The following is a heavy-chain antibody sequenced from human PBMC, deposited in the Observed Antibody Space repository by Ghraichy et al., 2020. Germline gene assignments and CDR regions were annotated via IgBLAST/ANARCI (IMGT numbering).Heavy chain of an antibody. CDR3: RVGHYGNYA. CDR2: INPDGSET. J-gene: IGHJ5*02. V-gene: IGHV3-7*01. Sequence: LSLTCAASEFDFGNFWMSWVRQAPGKGLEWVANINPDGSETHYVDSVKGRFTISRDNAKNFLFLQVNNLRVEDTAKYYGRVGHYGNYAWDQGTLVTVSS. D-gene: IGHD4-11*01. CDR1: EFDFGNFW.